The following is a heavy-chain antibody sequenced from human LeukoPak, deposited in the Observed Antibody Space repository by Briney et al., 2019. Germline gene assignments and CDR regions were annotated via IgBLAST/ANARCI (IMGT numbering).Heavy chain of an antibody. D-gene: IGHD3-22*01. Sequence: ASVKVSCKASGGTFISYAISWVRQAPGQGLEWMGGIIPIFGTANYAQKFQGRVTITADESTSTAYMELSSLRSEDTAVYYCARVVTGRYYYDSSGYYHNWGQGTLVTVSS. CDR1: GGTFISYA. J-gene: IGHJ4*02. CDR3: ARVVTGRYYYDSSGYYHN. V-gene: IGHV1-69*13. CDR2: IIPIFGTA.